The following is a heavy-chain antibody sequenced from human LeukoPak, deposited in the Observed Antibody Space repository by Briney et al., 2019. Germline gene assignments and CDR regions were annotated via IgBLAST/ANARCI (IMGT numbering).Heavy chain of an antibody. V-gene: IGHV3-20*04. CDR1: GFTFDDYG. Sequence: GGSLRLSCAASGFTFDDYGMSWVRQAPGKGLEWVSGINWNGGSTGYADSVKGRFTISRDNAKNSLYLQMNSLRAEDTALYYCARVKTYDSSGYKDCWGQGTLVTVSS. D-gene: IGHD3-22*01. CDR3: ARVKTYDSSGYKDC. J-gene: IGHJ4*02. CDR2: INWNGGST.